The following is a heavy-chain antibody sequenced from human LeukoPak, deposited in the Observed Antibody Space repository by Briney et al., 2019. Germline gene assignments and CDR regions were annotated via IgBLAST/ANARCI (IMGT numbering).Heavy chain of an antibody. Sequence: SVKVSCKASGGTFSSYAISWVRQAPGQGLEWMGGIIPIFGTANYAQKFQGRVTITADESTSTAYMELSSLRSVDTAVYYCASYYDFWSGYYKFDYWGQGTLVTVSS. CDR3: ASYYDFWSGYYKFDY. CDR1: GGTFSSYA. CDR2: IIPIFGTA. D-gene: IGHD3-3*01. V-gene: IGHV1-69*13. J-gene: IGHJ4*02.